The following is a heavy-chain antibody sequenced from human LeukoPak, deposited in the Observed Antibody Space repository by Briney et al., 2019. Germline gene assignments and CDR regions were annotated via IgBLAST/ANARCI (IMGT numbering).Heavy chain of an antibody. CDR1: GDSISISSYY. J-gene: IGHJ5*02. CDR3: ARKVGSGWYLYWFDP. CDR2: IYYSGST. Sequence: SETLSLTCTVSGDSISISSYYWGWIRQPRGRGREWNGWIYYSGSTYYHPSLKGRVTISVDTSKNQLSLKLSSVTAADTAVYYCARKVGSGWYLYWFDPWGQGTLVTVST. V-gene: IGHV4-39*01. D-gene: IGHD6-19*01.